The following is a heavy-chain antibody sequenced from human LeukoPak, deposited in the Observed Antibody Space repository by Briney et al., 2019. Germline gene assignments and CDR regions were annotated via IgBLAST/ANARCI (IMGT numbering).Heavy chain of an antibody. CDR3: ARGAAEGIQLWLRRYNWFDP. J-gene: IGHJ5*02. Sequence: GGSLRLSCAASGFTFSSYAMHWVRQAPGKGLEWVAVISYDGSNKYYADSVKGRFTISRDNSKNTLYLQMNSLRAEDTAVYYCARGAAEGIQLWLRRYNWFDPWGQGALVTVSS. V-gene: IGHV3-30-3*01. CDR1: GFTFSSYA. CDR2: ISYDGSNK. D-gene: IGHD5-18*01.